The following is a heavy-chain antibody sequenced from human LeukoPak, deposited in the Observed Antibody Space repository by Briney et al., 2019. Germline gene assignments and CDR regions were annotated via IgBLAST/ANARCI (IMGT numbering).Heavy chain of an antibody. CDR3: ARVLIAAAGTDYYYYMDV. J-gene: IGHJ6*03. CDR2: ISAYNGNT. Sequence: ASVKVSCKASGYTFTSYYMHWVRQAPGQGLEWMGWISAYNGNTNYAQKLQGRVTMTTDTSTSTAYMELRSLRSDDTAVYYCARVLIAAAGTDYYYYMDVWGKGTTVTVSS. D-gene: IGHD6-13*01. V-gene: IGHV1-18*04. CDR1: GYTFTSYY.